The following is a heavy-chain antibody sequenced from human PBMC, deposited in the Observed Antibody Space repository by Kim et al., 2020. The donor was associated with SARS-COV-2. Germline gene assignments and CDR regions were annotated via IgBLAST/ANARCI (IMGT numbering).Heavy chain of an antibody. V-gene: IGHV3-21*01. D-gene: IGHD4-4*01. CDR1: GFTFSSYS. J-gene: IGHJ6*02. Sequence: GGSLRLSCAASGFTFSSYSMNWVRQAPGKGLEWVSSISSSSSYIYYADSVKGRFTISRDNAKNSLYLQMNSLRAEDTAVYYCARDGTTVTPRRYGMDVWGQGTTVTVSS. CDR3: ARDGTTVTPRRYGMDV. CDR2: ISSSSSYI.